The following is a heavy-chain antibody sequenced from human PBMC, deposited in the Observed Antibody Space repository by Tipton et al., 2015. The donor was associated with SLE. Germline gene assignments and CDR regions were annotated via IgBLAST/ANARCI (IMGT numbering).Heavy chain of an antibody. V-gene: IGHV3-74*01. D-gene: IGHD6-19*01. J-gene: IGHJ3*02. CDR3: AREVEWLADSAFDI. CDR2: VNNDGSIT. Sequence: SLRLSCAASGFTFRNFWMHWVRQVPGKGLVWVSRVNNDGSITHYADAVKGRFTISRDNAKNSLYLQMNSLRAEDTAVYYCAREVEWLADSAFDIWSQGTVVTVSS. CDR1: GFTFRNFW.